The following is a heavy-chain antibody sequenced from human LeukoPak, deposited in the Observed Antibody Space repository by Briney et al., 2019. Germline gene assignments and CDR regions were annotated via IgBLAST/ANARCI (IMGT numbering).Heavy chain of an antibody. CDR1: GFDFINSW. V-gene: IGHV3-15*01. Sequence: GGSLRLSCVASGFDFINSWMSWVRQAPGKGLEWVGRIKRKSDGETAAYAAPVKDRFTISRDDSKNTLYLQMNSLRAEDTAVYYCSSTPGYCSSTRCYDVGYFDYWGQGNLVTASA. J-gene: IGHJ4*02. CDR2: IKRKSDGETA. D-gene: IGHD2-2*01. CDR3: SSTPGYCSSTRCYDVGYFDY.